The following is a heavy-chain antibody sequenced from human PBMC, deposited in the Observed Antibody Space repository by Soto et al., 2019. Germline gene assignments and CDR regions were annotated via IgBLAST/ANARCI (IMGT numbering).Heavy chain of an antibody. D-gene: IGHD6-6*01. Sequence: GGSLRLSCAASGFTFRSYWMQWVRQAPGKGLVWVSWINSDGSSTSYADSVKGRFTISRDNAKKTLYLQMNSLRAEDTAVYYCASGGSSLNFDSWGQGTLVTVS. CDR2: INSDGSST. J-gene: IGHJ4*02. CDR3: ASGGSSLNFDS. CDR1: GFTFRSYW. V-gene: IGHV3-74*01.